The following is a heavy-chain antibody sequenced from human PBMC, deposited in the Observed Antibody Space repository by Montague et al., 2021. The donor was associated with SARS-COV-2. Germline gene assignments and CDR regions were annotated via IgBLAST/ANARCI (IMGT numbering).Heavy chain of an antibody. Sequence: TLSLTCTVSIGSISSGSYYWSWTRQPAGKGLEWIGRIYTSGSTNHXPSLKSRVTISVDTSKNQFSLKLSSVTAADTAVYYCARDGYSSGWNGLHWFDPWGQGTLVTVSS. CDR3: ARDGYSSGWNGLHWFDP. V-gene: IGHV4-61*02. J-gene: IGHJ5*02. D-gene: IGHD6-25*01. CDR1: IGSISSGSYY. CDR2: IYTSGST.